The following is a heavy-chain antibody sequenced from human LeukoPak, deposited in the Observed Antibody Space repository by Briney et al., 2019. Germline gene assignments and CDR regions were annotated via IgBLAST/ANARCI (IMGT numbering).Heavy chain of an antibody. CDR2: IIPILGIA. V-gene: IGHV1-69*04. CDR3: ARGASGSSGYYYMEYYFDY. J-gene: IGHJ4*02. Sequence: SVKVSCKASGGTFSSYAISWVRQAPGQGLEWMGRIIPILGIANYAQKFQGRVTITADKSTSTAYMELSSLRSEDTAVYYCARGASGSSGYYYMEYYFDYWGQGTLVTVSS. D-gene: IGHD3-22*01. CDR1: GGTFSSYA.